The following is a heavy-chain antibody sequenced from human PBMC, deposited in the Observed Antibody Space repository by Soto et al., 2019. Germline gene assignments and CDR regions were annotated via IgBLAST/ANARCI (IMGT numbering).Heavy chain of an antibody. CDR2: SSNSGTFS. CDR3: ARSGDNYNRLDY. J-gene: IGHJ4*02. Sequence: PGGSLRLSCEGSGFTFSDYYMSWIRQAPGKGLEWISYSSNSGTFSRYADSVKGRFSISRDNTKNLLYLQMNNLRAEDTAVYYCARSGDNYNRLDYWGQGTPVTVSS. D-gene: IGHD1-1*01. CDR1: GFTFSDYY. V-gene: IGHV3-11*06.